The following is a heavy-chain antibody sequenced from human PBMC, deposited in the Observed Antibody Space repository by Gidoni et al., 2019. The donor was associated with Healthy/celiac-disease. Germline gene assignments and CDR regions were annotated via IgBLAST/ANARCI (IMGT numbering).Heavy chain of an antibody. V-gene: IGHV3-30-3*01. CDR2: ISYDGSNK. Sequence: QVQLVESGGGVVQPGRSLRLACAASGFPFSSYAMHWVRQAPGKGLEWVAVISYDGSNKYYADSVKGRFTISRDNSKNTLYLQMNSLRAEDTAVYYCAREVDAFDIWGQGTMVTVSS. CDR1: GFPFSSYA. CDR3: AREVDAFDI. J-gene: IGHJ3*02.